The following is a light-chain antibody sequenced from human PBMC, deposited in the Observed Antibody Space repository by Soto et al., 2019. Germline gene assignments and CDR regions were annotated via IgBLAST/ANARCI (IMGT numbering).Light chain of an antibody. V-gene: IGLV1-44*01. CDR2: LND. CDR1: GSNIGSNA. Sequence: QSVLTQPPSASATPGQRVTISCSGSGSNIGSNAVHWYQQLPGTAPKLLIYLNDQRPSGVPDRFSGSKSGTSASLAISGLMFGDEGDYFCAAWDDGPLAVFVRGTK. CDR3: AAWDDGPLAV. J-gene: IGLJ1*01.